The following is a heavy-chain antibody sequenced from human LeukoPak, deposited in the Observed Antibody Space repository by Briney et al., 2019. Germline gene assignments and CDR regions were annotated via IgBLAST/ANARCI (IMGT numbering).Heavy chain of an antibody. CDR3: ARDRYIAVAGTGPNFDS. V-gene: IGHV1-2*02. J-gene: IGHJ4*02. D-gene: IGHD6-19*01. CDR1: GYTVTCYD. CDR2: INPNSGGT. Sequence: ASGKVSCKASGYTVTCYDMHWVRQAPGQGLGGMGWINPNSGGTNYAQKFQGRVTMTRDTSISTAYMELSRLRSDDTAVYYCARDRYIAVAGTGPNFDSWGPGTLVTVSS.